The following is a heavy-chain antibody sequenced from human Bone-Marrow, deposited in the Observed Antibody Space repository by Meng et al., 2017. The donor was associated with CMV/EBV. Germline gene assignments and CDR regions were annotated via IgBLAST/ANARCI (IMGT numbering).Heavy chain of an antibody. D-gene: IGHD2/OR15-2a*01. V-gene: IGHV3-48*03. J-gene: IGHJ6*01. CDR2: ISSSGMNV. CDR3: ARRPLYDYGLDV. CDR1: GFIFSNYD. Sequence: LRLSCAASGFIFSNYDMNWVRQAPGRGLEWVSDISSSGMNVNYADSVKGRFAISRYNARNSLYLQMNSLTADDTAVYYCARRPLYDYGLDVWGQGTTVTFYS.